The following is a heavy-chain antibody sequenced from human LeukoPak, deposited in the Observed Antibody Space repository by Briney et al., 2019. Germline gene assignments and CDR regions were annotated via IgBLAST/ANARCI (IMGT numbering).Heavy chain of an antibody. V-gene: IGHV1-69*13. CDR1: GGTFSSYA. Sequence: ASVKVSCKASGGTFSSYAISWVRQAPGQGLEWMGGIIPIFGTANYAQKFQGRVTITADESTSTAYMELSSLRSEDTAVYYCASSTTVPPSVPSYYFDYWGQGTLVTVSS. CDR2: IIPIFGTA. J-gene: IGHJ4*02. CDR3: ASSTTVPPSVPSYYFDY. D-gene: IGHD4-11*01.